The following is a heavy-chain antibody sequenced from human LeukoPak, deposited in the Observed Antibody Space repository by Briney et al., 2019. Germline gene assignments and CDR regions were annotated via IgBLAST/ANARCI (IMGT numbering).Heavy chain of an antibody. CDR3: ARRKQPPTHYFDY. Sequence: SETLSLTCAVYGGSFSGYYWSWIRQPPGKGLEWIGEINHSGSTNYNPSLKSRVTISVDTSKNQFSLKLSSVTAADTAVYYCARRKQPPTHYFDYWGQGTLVTVSS. CDR1: GGSFSGYY. CDR2: INHSGST. V-gene: IGHV4-34*01. J-gene: IGHJ4*02. D-gene: IGHD1/OR15-1a*01.